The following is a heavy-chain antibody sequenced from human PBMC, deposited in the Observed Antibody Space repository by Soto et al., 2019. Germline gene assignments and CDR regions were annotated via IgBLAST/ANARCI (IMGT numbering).Heavy chain of an antibody. D-gene: IGHD6-19*01. CDR2: IYYSGST. CDR3: ARGIEGWYQGRYYYGMDV. CDR1: GGSVSSGSYY. J-gene: IGHJ6*02. Sequence: TSETLSLTCTVSGGSVSSGSYYWSWIRQPPGKGLEWIGYIYYSGSTNYNHSLKSLVTISVDTSKNQFSLKLSSVTAADTAVYYCARGIEGWYQGRYYYGMDVWGQGTTVTVSS. V-gene: IGHV4-61*01.